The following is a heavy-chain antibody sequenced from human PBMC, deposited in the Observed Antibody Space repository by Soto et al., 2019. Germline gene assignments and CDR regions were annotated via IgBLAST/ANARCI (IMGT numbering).Heavy chain of an antibody. V-gene: IGHV3-23*01. Sequence: GGAPKLSCAALGFTFNNGALNWVPQAPGKGLEWVATISGTGGSTYYADSVKGRFTISRDNSKNTLYLQMNSLRVEDTAVYYCAKDRLGGNSDYWGQGTQVTVSS. J-gene: IGHJ4*02. CDR2: ISGTGGST. CDR1: GFTFNNGA. CDR3: AKDRLGGNSDY.